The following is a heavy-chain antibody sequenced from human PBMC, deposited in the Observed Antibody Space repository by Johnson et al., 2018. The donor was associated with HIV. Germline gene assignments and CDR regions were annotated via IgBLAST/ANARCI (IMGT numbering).Heavy chain of an antibody. D-gene: IGHD6-19*01. J-gene: IGHJ3*02. CDR3: ARGQWLVPGAFDI. Sequence: QMLLVESGGGLVKPGGSLRLSCAASGFTFGDYYMSWIRQAPGKGLEWVSYISSSGRTIYYVDSVKGRFTISRDNTKNSLYLQMNSVRDDDTAVYYCARGQWLVPGAFDIWGQWTMVTVSS. CDR1: GFTFGDYY. V-gene: IGHV3-11*04. CDR2: ISSSGRTI.